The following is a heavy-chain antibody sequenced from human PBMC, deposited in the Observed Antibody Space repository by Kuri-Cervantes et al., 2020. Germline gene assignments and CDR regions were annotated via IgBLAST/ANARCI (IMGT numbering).Heavy chain of an antibody. D-gene: IGHD2-15*01. CDR3: ARPGGYCSGGSCYVAAFDI. J-gene: IGHJ3*02. CDR2: ISSSGSAI. V-gene: IGHV3-11*01. Sequence: GGSLRLSCAASGFTFSDYYMSWIRQAPGKGLEWVSYISSSGSAIYYADSVKGRFTISRDNAKNSLYLQMNSLRAEDTAVYYCARPGGYCSGGSCYVAAFDIWGQGTMVTVSS. CDR1: GFTFSDYY.